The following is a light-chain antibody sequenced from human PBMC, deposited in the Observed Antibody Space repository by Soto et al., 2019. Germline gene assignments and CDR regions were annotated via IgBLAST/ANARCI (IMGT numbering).Light chain of an antibody. CDR3: QLYGGSPIT. CDR2: AAS. Sequence: EIVLTQSPGTLSLSPGERATLSCRASQIVSSNFLAWFQQQPGQAPRLLVYAASRRVTGIPDRFSGSGSVADFTLTISRLEHEDVALYFCQLYGGSPITFGEGTRLEIK. V-gene: IGKV3-20*01. J-gene: IGKJ5*01. CDR1: QIVSSNF.